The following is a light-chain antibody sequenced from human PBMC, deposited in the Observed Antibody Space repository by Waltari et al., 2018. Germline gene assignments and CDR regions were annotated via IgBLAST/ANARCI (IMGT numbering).Light chain of an antibody. CDR1: FLSVPTHSY. Sequence: QTVVTQAPSFSVYPGGTVTLPCGLSFLSVPTHSYPIWYQQTPGQAPRTLIYSTNTRSSGVPDRFSGSILGNKAALTITGAQADDESDYYCVLYMGSGIHWVFGGGTKLTVL. CDR3: VLYMGSGIHWV. V-gene: IGLV8-61*01. J-gene: IGLJ3*02. CDR2: STN.